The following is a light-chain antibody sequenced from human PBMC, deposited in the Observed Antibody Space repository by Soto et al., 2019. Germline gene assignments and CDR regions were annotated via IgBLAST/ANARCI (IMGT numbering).Light chain of an antibody. CDR1: NIGSKS. Sequence: SYELTQPPSVSVAPGKTARITCGGNNIGSKSVHWYQQKPGQAPVLVIYYDSDRPSGIPERFAGSNSGNTATLTISRVEAGDEDDYYCQVWDSSSDHVVFGGGTKQTLL. J-gene: IGLJ2*01. CDR3: QVWDSSSDHVV. V-gene: IGLV3-21*04. CDR2: YDS.